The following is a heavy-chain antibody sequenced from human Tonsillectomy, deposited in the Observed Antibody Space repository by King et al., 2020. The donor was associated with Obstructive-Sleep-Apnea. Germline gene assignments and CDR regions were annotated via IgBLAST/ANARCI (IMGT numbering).Heavy chain of an antibody. CDR1: GFIFGDYA. D-gene: IGHD5/OR15-5a*01. CDR3: TRVRGYGVSSEGVPIYYYYGVDV. J-gene: IGHJ6*02. Sequence: VQLVESGGGLAQPGRSLRLSCTASGFIFGDYAMSWFRQAPGKGLEWVGFIRSKTYGGTREDAASVKGRFTISRDESKSVAYLQMNSLKTEDTAVYYCTRVRGYGVSSEGVPIYYYYGVDVWGQGTTVTVSS. V-gene: IGHV3-49*03. CDR2: IRSKTYGGTR.